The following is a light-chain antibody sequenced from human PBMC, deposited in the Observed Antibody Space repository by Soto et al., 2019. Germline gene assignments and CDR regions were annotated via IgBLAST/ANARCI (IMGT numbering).Light chain of an antibody. V-gene: IGKV3-20*01. J-gene: IGKJ5*01. Sequence: EIVLTQSPGTLSLSPGEGSTLSCRASQSVSSSLAWYQQKPGQAPRLLIYGASSRATGIPDRFSGSGSGPEFTLTISSLQPDDFATYFCQQYQTYATFGQGTRLEI. CDR3: QQYQTYAT. CDR2: GAS. CDR1: QSVSSS.